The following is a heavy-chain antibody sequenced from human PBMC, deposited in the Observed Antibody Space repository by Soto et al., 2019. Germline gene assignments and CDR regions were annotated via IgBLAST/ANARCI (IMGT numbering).Heavy chain of an antibody. CDR1: GFTFSSYA. J-gene: IGHJ4*02. Sequence: PGGSLRLSCAASGFTFSSYAMSWVRQAPGKGLEWVSAISGSGGSTYYADSVKGRFTISRDNSKNTLYLQMNSLRAEDTAVYYCAKDHREYMTTDTITYYFDYWGQGTLVTVSS. D-gene: IGHD4-4*01. CDR3: AKDHREYMTTDTITYYFDY. V-gene: IGHV3-23*01. CDR2: ISGSGGST.